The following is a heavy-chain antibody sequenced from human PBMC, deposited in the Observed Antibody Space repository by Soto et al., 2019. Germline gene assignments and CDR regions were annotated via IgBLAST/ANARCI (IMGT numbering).Heavy chain of an antibody. CDR1: GFTFSSYG. CDR3: AKDRGSSKEFDY. D-gene: IGHD6-6*01. CDR2: ISYDGSNK. V-gene: IGHV3-30*18. Sequence: GGSLRLSCAASGFTFSSYGMHWVRQAPGKGLEWVAVISYDGSNKYYADSVKGRFTISRDNSKNTLYLQMNSLRAEDTAVYYCAKDRGSSKEFDYWGQGTLVTVSS. J-gene: IGHJ4*02.